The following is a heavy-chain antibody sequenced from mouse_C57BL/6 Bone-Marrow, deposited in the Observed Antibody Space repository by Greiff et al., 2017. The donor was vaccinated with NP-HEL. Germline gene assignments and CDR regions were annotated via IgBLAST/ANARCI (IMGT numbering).Heavy chain of an antibody. CDR2: IDPSDSYT. V-gene: IGHV1-59*01. CDR3: ARGDYYGSSYAWFAY. D-gene: IGHD1-1*01. Sequence: QVQLKQSGAELVRPGTSVKLSCKASGYTFTSYWMHWVKQRPGQGLEWIGVIDPSDSYTNYNQKFKGKATLTVDTSSRPAYMQLSSLTSEDSAVYYCARGDYYGSSYAWFAYWGQGTLVTVSA. CDR1: GYTFTSYW. J-gene: IGHJ3*01.